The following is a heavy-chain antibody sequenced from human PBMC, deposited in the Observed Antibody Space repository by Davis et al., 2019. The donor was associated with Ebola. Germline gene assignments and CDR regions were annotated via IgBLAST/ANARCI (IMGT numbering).Heavy chain of an antibody. CDR2: ISHSGIDK. CDR3: AKDRRPGGSSYFDS. J-gene: IGHJ4*02. V-gene: IGHV3-30*18. Sequence: GESLKISCAASGFTFSSYWMSWVRQAPGKGLEWVAVISHSGIDKYYADSVKGRFTISRDKSKNTLYLQMNSLRAEDTAVYYCAKDRRPGGSSYFDSWGQGTLVTVSS. CDR1: GFTFSSYW. D-gene: IGHD2-15*01.